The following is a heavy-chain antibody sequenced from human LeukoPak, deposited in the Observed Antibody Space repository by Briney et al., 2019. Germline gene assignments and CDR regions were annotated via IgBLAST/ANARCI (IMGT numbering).Heavy chain of an antibody. CDR3: ARGGYGDYVSLFQH. V-gene: IGHV6-1*01. D-gene: IGHD4-17*01. CDR1: GDSVSSNSAA. Sequence: SQTLSLTCAISGDSVSSNSAAWNWIRQSPSRDLEWLGRTYYRSKWYNYYAVSVKSRIIINPDTSKNQFSLQLDSVTPEDTAVYYCARGGYGDYVSLFQHWGQGTLVTVSS. CDR2: TYYRSKWYN. J-gene: IGHJ1*01.